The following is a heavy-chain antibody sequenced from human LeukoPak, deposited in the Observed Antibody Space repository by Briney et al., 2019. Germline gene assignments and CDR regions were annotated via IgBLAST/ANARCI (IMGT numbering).Heavy chain of an antibody. D-gene: IGHD5-12*01. Sequence: GASVKVSCKASGYTFTGYYIYWVRQAPGRRLEWMGQISPHSGGTNYAQKFQGRVTMTRDTSISTAYMEPSNLRSDDTAVYYCARGGTDYWGQGTLVTVSS. CDR3: ARGGTDY. CDR1: GYTFTGYY. CDR2: ISPHSGGT. J-gene: IGHJ4*02. V-gene: IGHV1-2*06.